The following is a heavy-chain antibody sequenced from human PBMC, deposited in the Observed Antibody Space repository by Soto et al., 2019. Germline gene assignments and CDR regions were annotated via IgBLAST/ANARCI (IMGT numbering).Heavy chain of an antibody. J-gene: IGHJ6*02. V-gene: IGHV3-74*01. D-gene: IGHD2-15*01. CDR1: GFTFSSYW. CDR3: ARYCSGGSCYPVYYGMDV. Sequence: GGSLRLSCAASGFTFSSYWMHWVRQAPGKGLVWVSRINSDGSSTSYADSVKGRFTISRDNAKNTLYLQMNSLRAEDTAVYYCARYCSGGSCYPVYYGMDVWGQGTTVTVSS. CDR2: INSDGSST.